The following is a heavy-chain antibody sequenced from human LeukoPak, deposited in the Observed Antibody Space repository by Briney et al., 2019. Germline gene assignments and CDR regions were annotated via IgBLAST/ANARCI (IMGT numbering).Heavy chain of an antibody. CDR2: IYIGGST. V-gene: IGHV3-66*01. Sequence: PGGSLRLSCAASGFTFSSYGMQWVRQAPGKGLEWVSVIYIGGSTYYADSVKGGFTFSRDNSKNTLYLQMNSLRAEDTAVYYCARYCGGDCSYGMDVWGQGTTVTVSS. J-gene: IGHJ6*02. CDR3: ARYCGGDCSYGMDV. D-gene: IGHD2-21*01. CDR1: GFTFSSYG.